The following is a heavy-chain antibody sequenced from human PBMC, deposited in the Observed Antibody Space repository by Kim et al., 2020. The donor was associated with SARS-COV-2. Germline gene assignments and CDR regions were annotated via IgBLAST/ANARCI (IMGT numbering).Heavy chain of an antibody. J-gene: IGHJ6*02. Sequence: SETLSLTCAVSGGSISSSNWWSWVRQPPGKGLEWIGEIYHSGSTNYNPSLKSRVTISVDKSKNQFSLKLSSVTAADTAVYYCARDLTPGSDLLWFGELSGYYYYGMDVWGQGTTVTVSS. CDR2: IYHSGST. CDR3: ARDLTPGSDLLWFGELSGYYYYGMDV. V-gene: IGHV4-4*02. D-gene: IGHD3-10*01. CDR1: GGSISSSNW.